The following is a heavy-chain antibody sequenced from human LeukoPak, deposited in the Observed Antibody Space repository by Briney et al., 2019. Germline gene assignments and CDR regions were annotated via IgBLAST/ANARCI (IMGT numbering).Heavy chain of an antibody. V-gene: IGHV3-7*01. J-gene: IGHJ5*02. Sequence: PGGSLRLSCVASGFTFSHYWMSWVRQAPGEGLEWVANIKEDGSIEDYVDSVKGRFTVSRDNAKNSLYLEMNSLRVEDTAVYYCVSQQVAPPWDQGTLVTVSS. CDR1: GFTFSHYW. CDR2: IKEDGSIE. D-gene: IGHD5-12*01. CDR3: VSQQVAPP.